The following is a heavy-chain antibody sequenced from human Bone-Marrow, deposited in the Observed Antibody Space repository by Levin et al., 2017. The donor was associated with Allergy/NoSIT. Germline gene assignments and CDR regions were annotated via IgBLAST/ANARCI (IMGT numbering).Heavy chain of an antibody. CDR3: TTVRRITIFGVVIIPSNYFDY. CDR1: GFPFTSAW. V-gene: IGHV3-15*01. CDR2: IKSKTDGETR. J-gene: IGHJ4*02. Sequence: GGSLRLSCAASGFPFTSAWMSWVRQAPGKGLEWVGRIKSKTDGETRDYAAPVKGRFTISRDDSKNTLYLQINSLKTEDTAVYYCTTVRRITIFGVVIIPSNYFDYWGQGTLVTVSA. D-gene: IGHD3-3*01.